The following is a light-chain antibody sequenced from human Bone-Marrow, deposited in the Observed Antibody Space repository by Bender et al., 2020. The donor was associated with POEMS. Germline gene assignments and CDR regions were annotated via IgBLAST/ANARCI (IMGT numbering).Light chain of an antibody. CDR3: CSFAGSSAFRV. CDR1: SSDIGTYNF. V-gene: IGLV2-23*02. Sequence: QSALTQPASVSGSPGQSITISCSGTSSDIGTYNFVSWYQHHPGKAPKLIIYEITKRPSGISKRFSGSKSGNTASLTISGLQAEGEAEYCCCSFAGSSAFRVFGGGTKLTVL. CDR2: EIT. J-gene: IGLJ3*02.